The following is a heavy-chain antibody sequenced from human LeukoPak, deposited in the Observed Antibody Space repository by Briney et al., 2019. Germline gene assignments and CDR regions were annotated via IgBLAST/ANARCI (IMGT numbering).Heavy chain of an antibody. J-gene: IGHJ6*03. CDR3: AREYYFYHVDG. Sequence: PGGSLRLSCAASGFTFDDYAMHWVRQGPGKGLEWVSGISWNSGSIGYADSVKGRFTISRDNAKNSLYLQMHSLRAEDTAVYYCAREYYFYHVDGWGEGTTVTVSS. CDR1: GFTFDDYA. V-gene: IGHV3-9*01. CDR2: ISWNSGSI.